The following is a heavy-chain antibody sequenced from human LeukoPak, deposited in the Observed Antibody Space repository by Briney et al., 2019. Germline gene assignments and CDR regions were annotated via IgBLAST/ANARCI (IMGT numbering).Heavy chain of an antibody. J-gene: IGHJ4*02. V-gene: IGHV4-59*11. CDR1: GGSISSHY. CDR2: VYYSGRT. D-gene: IGHD2-15*01. Sequence: PSETLSLTCTVSGGSISSHYWSWIRQPPGKGLEWIGYVYYSGRTNYNPSLKSRVTISVDTSKNQFSLKLSSVTAADTAVYYCARGRGGAYCSGGSCYPNFDYWGQGTLVTVSS. CDR3: ARGRGGAYCSGGSCYPNFDY.